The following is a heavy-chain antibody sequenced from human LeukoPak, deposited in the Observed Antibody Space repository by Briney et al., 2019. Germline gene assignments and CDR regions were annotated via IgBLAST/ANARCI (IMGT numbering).Heavy chain of an antibody. J-gene: IGHJ4*02. CDR3: ARPYSSSWYYFDY. V-gene: IGHV4-39*07. CDR2: IYYSGTT. CDR1: AGSISSSSYY. Sequence: SETLSLTCTVSAGSISSSSYYWGWIRQPPGRGLEWIGSIYYSGTTYYNPSLKSRVTISVDTSKNQFSLKLSSVTAADTAVYYCARPYSSSWYYFDYWGQGTLVTVSS. D-gene: IGHD6-13*01.